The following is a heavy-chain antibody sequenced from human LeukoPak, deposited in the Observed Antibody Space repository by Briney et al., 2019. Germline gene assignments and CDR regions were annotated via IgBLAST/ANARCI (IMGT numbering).Heavy chain of an antibody. J-gene: IGHJ6*03. CDR1: GGSISSSSYY. CDR2: IHYSGST. CDR3: ARGYCSGGSCYSYYYYNYTDV. Sequence: SETLSLTCTVSGGSISSSSYYWGWIRQPPGKGLEWIGSIHYSGSTNYNPSLKSRVTISVDTSKNQFSLKLSSVTAADTAVYYCARGYCSGGSCYSYYYYNYTDVWGKGTTVTVSS. D-gene: IGHD2-15*01. V-gene: IGHV4-39*07.